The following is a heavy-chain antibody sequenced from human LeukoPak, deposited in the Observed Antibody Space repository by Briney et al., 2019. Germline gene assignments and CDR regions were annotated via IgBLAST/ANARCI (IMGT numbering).Heavy chain of an antibody. CDR2: ISGSGGST. CDR3: AKVGQWLANVLPAVDY. Sequence: GGSLRLSCAASGLTFSSYAMSWVRQAPGKGLEWVSAISGSGGSTYYADSVKGRFTISRDNSKNTLYLQMNSLRAEDTAVYYCAKVGQWLANVLPAVDYWGQGTLVTVSS. CDR1: GLTFSSYA. J-gene: IGHJ4*02. D-gene: IGHD6-19*01. V-gene: IGHV3-23*01.